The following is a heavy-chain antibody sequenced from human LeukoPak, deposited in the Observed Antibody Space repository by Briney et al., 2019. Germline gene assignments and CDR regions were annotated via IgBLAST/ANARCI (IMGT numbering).Heavy chain of an antibody. D-gene: IGHD3-10*01. J-gene: IGHJ4*02. Sequence: SETLSLTCTVSGGSISSSSYYWGWIRQPPGKGLEWIGSIYYSGSTYYNPTLKSRLTISVDTSKSQISLNLTSVTASDAAVYYCARGYIWVRGVLAYYFDYWGQGTLVTVSS. CDR3: ARGYIWVRGVLAYYFDY. V-gene: IGHV4-39*07. CDR1: GGSISSSSYY. CDR2: IYYSGST.